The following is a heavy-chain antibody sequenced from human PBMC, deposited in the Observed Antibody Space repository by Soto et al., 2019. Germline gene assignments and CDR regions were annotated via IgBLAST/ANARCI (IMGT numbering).Heavy chain of an antibody. J-gene: IGHJ3*02. Sequence: GESLKISFKGSGYSFTSYWIGWVRQMPGKGLEGVGITYPGDSDTRYSPSFQGHVTISAHKSISTAYLQWSSLKASDTAMYYCARHPAYQHYDILTGYETDDAFDIWGQGTMVTVSS. CDR2: TYPGDSDT. CDR1: GYSFTSYW. D-gene: IGHD3-9*01. V-gene: IGHV5-51*01. CDR3: ARHPAYQHYDILTGYETDDAFDI.